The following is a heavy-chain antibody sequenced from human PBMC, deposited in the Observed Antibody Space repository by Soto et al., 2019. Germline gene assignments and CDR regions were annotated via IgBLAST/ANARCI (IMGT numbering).Heavy chain of an antibody. J-gene: IGHJ3*02. D-gene: IGHD6-19*01. CDR3: AKDNSALPYSSGWYGGRGAFDI. V-gene: IGHV3-23*01. CDR2: ISGSGGST. CDR1: GFTFSSYA. Sequence: GGSLRLSCAASGFTFSSYAMSWVRQAPGKGLEWVSAISGSGGSTYYEDSVKGRFTISRDNSKNTLYLQMNSLRAEDTAVYYCAKDNSALPYSSGWYGGRGAFDIWGQGTMVTVSS.